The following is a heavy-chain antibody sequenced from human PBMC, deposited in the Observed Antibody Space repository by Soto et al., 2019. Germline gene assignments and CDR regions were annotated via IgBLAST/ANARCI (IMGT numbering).Heavy chain of an antibody. D-gene: IGHD5-18*01. CDR1: GFTFSSYG. J-gene: IGHJ4*02. CDR3: ARGRGGYSYGSKSLLDY. Sequence: QVPLVESGGGVVQPGRSLRLSCAASGFTFSSYGMHWVRQAPGKGLEWVAVIWYDGSNKYYADSVKGRFTISRDNSKNTLYLQMNSLRAEDTAVYYCARGRGGYSYGSKSLLDYWGQGTLVTVSS. CDR2: IWYDGSNK. V-gene: IGHV3-33*01.